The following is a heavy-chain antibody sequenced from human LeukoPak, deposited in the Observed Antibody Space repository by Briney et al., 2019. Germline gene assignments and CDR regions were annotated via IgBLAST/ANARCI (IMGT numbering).Heavy chain of an antibody. D-gene: IGHD2-8*02. CDR2: INPTSGSI. Sequence: GATVNVSCKASGYTFSGYYMHWVRQAPGQGLEWIGKINPTSGSINYAQKLQDRVTMTRDTSTTTVYMELSSLTSVDTAFYYCASGYCTGDCYYDFWGQGTLVTVSS. V-gene: IGHV1-46*04. J-gene: IGHJ4*02. CDR1: GYTFSGYY. CDR3: ASGYCTGDCYYDF.